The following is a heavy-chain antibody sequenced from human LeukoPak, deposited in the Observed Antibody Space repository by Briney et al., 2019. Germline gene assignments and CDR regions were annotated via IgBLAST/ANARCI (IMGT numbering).Heavy chain of an antibody. D-gene: IGHD1-26*01. CDR2: ISYDGSNK. Sequence: GGSLRLSCAASGFTFSSYGMHWVRQAPGKGLEWVAVISYDGSNKYYADSVKGRFTISRDNSKNTLYLQMNSLRVEDTAVYYCAKGGPPTGASPRPWDFNYWGQGTLVTVSS. V-gene: IGHV3-30*18. CDR1: GFTFSSYG. J-gene: IGHJ4*02. CDR3: AKGGPPTGASPRPWDFNY.